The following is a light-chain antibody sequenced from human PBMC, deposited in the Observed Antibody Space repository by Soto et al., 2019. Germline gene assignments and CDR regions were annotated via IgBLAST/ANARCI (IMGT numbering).Light chain of an antibody. CDR1: LDIRNE. J-gene: IGKJ1*01. V-gene: IGKV1-17*01. CDR2: GAS. Sequence: IQVTQSPSSLSASVGDRVTITCRASLDIRNELDWYQQKPGKAPKRLIYGASTLQDWVPSRFSGDGSGTEFTLTISSLQSEDFATYFCLQHKSYPWTFGQGTKVDIK. CDR3: LQHKSYPWT.